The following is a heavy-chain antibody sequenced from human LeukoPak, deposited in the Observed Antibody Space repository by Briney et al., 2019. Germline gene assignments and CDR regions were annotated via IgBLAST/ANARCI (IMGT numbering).Heavy chain of an antibody. D-gene: IGHD3-10*01. J-gene: IGHJ4*02. V-gene: IGHV3-23*01. CDR1: GFTFSSYA. CDR2: ISGSGVGT. Sequence: GGSLRLSCAASGFTFSSYAMTWVRQAPGKGLEWVSDISGSGVGTYYADSVKGRFTISRDNSKNTLYLQMNSLRAEDTAVYYCAKDLEPMVRGVRGRDFFDFWGQGTLVTVSS. CDR3: AKDLEPMVRGVRGRDFFDF.